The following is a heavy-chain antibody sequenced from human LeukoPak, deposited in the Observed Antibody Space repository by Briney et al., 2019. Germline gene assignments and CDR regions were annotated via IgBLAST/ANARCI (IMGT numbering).Heavy chain of an antibody. V-gene: IGHV3-21*01. CDR2: ISSSSTYI. CDR3: AKSGRGVVAAARIDS. D-gene: IGHD2-15*01. Sequence: GGSLRLSCAASGFSFSTYNMNWVRQAPGKGLEWVSSISSSSTYIYYADSVKGRFTISRDNSKNTLYLQMKSLRIEDTAIYYCAKSGRGVVAAARIDSWGQGTLVTVSS. J-gene: IGHJ4*02. CDR1: GFSFSTYN.